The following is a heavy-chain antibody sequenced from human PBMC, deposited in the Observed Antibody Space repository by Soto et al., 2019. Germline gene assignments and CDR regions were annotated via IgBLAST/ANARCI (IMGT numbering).Heavy chain of an antibody. CDR3: ARVAGYGSGSRHFDS. D-gene: IGHD3-10*01. CDR1: GYTFSTYG. V-gene: IGHV1-18*01. CDR2: TVATTGST. J-gene: IGHJ4*02. Sequence: QVQLVQSGAEVTEPGASVKLSCKTSGYTFSTYGLTWVRQAPGQGLEWMGWTVATTGSTIYAPDFQGRATVTTDRSTNTGYLELKSLTSDDTALYYCARVAGYGSGSRHFDSWGQGTLVTVSS.